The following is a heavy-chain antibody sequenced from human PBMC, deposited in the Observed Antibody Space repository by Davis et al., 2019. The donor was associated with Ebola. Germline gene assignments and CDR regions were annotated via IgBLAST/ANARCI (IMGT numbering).Heavy chain of an antibody. Sequence: ASVTVSCKTSGYTFTSYYMHWVRQAPGQGLEWMGIINPSGGSPRYAQKFQGRVTMTRDTSTSTVYMELSSLRSEDTAVYYCARDYKAGTKYYYYGMDVWGQVTTVTVSS. CDR2: INPSGGSP. CDR1: GYTFTSYY. CDR3: ARDYKAGTKYYYYGMDV. J-gene: IGHJ6*02. V-gene: IGHV1-46*01. D-gene: IGHD1-7*01.